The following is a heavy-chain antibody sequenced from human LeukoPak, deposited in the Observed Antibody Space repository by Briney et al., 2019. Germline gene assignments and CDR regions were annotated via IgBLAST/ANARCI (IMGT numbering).Heavy chain of an antibody. CDR1: GGSISSYY. J-gene: IGHJ3*02. CDR2: INHSGST. V-gene: IGHV4-34*01. D-gene: IGHD4-11*01. CDR3: ARLNSIYDAFDI. Sequence: PSETLSLTCTVSGGSISSYYWSWIRQPPGKGLEWIGEINHSGSTNYNPSLKSRVTISVDTSKNQFSLKLSSVTAADTAVYYCARLNSIYDAFDIWGQGTMVTVSS.